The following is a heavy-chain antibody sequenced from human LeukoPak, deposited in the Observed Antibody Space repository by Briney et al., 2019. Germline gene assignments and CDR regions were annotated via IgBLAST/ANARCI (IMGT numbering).Heavy chain of an antibody. CDR2: MSSSGSFI. CDR3: ARDRPWYFDL. V-gene: IGHV3-21*01. J-gene: IGHJ2*01. CDR1: GFTLSSSS. Sequence: GGSLRLSCAVPGFTLSSSSMNRVRQAPGKGLEWVSSMSSSGSFIYYADSVKGRFTISRDNAKNSLYLQMNSLRTEDTAVYFCARDRPWYFDLWGRGTLVTVSS.